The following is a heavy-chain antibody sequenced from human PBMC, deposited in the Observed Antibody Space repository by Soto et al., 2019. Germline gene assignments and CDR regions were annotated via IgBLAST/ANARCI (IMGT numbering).Heavy chain of an antibody. CDR1: GYTFTNYY. D-gene: IGHD4-17*01. CDR3: ARGYLSTVTTYGYFDY. V-gene: IGHV1-46*03. Sequence: QVRLMQSGAEVKKPGASVRVSCKASGYTFTNYYIHWVREAPGQGLEWMGIINPSGGSPSYAQKCQGRVTMTRDTSTGTVYMELSSLRSEDTAVYYCARGYLSTVTTYGYFDYWGQGTLVTVSS. J-gene: IGHJ4*02. CDR2: INPSGGSP.